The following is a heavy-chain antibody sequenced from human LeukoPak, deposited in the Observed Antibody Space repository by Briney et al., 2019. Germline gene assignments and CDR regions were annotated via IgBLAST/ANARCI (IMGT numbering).Heavy chain of an antibody. V-gene: IGHV1-69*05. J-gene: IGHJ4*02. D-gene: IGHD3-10*01. Sequence: GASVKVSCKASGGTFSSYAISWVRQAPGQGLEWMGRIIPIFGTANYAQKFQGRVTITTDESTSTAYMELSSLRSEDTAVYYCARADMVRGVSQDFWGQGTLVTVSS. CDR2: IIPIFGTA. CDR1: GGTFSSYA. CDR3: ARADMVRGVSQDF.